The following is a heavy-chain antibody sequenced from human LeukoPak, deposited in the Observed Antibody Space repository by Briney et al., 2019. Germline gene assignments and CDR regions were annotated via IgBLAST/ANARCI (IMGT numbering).Heavy chain of an antibody. CDR1: GFTFSSYW. CDR3: ARTWAIVATIPFDY. D-gene: IGHD5-12*01. V-gene: IGHV3-7*01. J-gene: IGHJ4*02. Sequence: GGSLRLSCAASGFTFSSYWMSWVRQAPGKGLEWVANIKQDGSEKYYVDSVKGRFTISRDNAKNSLYLQMNSLRAEDTAVYYCARTWAIVATIPFDYWGQGTLVTVSS. CDR2: IKQDGSEK.